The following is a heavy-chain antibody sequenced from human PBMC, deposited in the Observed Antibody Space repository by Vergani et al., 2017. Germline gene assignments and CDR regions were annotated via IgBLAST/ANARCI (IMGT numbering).Heavy chain of an antibody. CDR2: VNPEGTNT. V-gene: IGHV3-74*01. D-gene: IGHD2-8*01. Sequence: EVQLVESGGGLVQPGGSLRLSCAASGFTFSRHWMHWVHQAPGKGLVWVSRVNPEGTNTPYADPVKGRFTISRDNSKNTLYLQMNNLRAADTAVYYCARSGYCAHGVCYMTYYYYMDVWGKGTAVTVSS. J-gene: IGHJ6*03. CDR3: ARSGYCAHGVCYMTYYYYMDV. CDR1: GFTFSRHW.